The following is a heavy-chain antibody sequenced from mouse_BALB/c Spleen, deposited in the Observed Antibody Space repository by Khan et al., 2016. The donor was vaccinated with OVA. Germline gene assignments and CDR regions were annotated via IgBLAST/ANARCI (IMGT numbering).Heavy chain of an antibody. CDR1: GYSITSDYA. Sequence: EVELVESGPGLVKPSQSLSLTCTVTGYSITSDYAWNWIRQFPGNKLEWMGYISYSGRTSYNPSLKSRISITRDTSKNQFFITLNSVTTEDTATYSCARSVTITTVVATDFDYWGQGTTLTVSS. CDR2: ISYSGRT. D-gene: IGHD1-1*01. J-gene: IGHJ2*01. V-gene: IGHV3-2*02. CDR3: ARSVTITTVVATDFDY.